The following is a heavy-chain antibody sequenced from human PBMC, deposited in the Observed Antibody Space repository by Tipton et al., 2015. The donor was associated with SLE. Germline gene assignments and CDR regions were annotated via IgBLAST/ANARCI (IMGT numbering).Heavy chain of an antibody. D-gene: IGHD3-10*01. V-gene: IGHV4-59*08. Sequence: TLSLTCTVSGGSISSYYSSWIRQPPGKGLEWIGYSYYSGSTIYNPSLKSRFTMSVDTSKNQFSLNLSSVTAADTAVYYCARNYYGSGSHYDHWGRGTLVTGYS. CDR2: SYYSGST. J-gene: IGHJ2*01. CDR1: GGSISSYY. CDR3: ARNYYGSGSHYDH.